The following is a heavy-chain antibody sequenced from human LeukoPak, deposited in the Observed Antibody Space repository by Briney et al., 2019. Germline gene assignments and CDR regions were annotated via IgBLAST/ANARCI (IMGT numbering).Heavy chain of an antibody. D-gene: IGHD2-15*01. CDR3: ARDGRVVAATYYYYYGMDV. J-gene: IGHJ6*02. CDR2: MNPNSGNT. Sequence: VSVTVSCKASGYTFTNYDINWVRQATGQGLEWMGWMNPNSGNTGYAQKFQGRVTMTRNTSISTAYMELSSLRSEDTAVYYCARDGRVVAATYYYYYGMDVWGQGTTVTVSS. V-gene: IGHV1-8*01. CDR1: GYTFTNYD.